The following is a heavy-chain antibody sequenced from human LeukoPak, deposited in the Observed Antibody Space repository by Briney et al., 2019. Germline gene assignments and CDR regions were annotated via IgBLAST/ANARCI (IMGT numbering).Heavy chain of an antibody. CDR3: AITTGGVPAAFDI. J-gene: IGHJ3*02. D-gene: IGHD2-2*01. CDR2: INHSGST. CDR1: GGSFSGYY. Sequence: SETLSLTCAVYGGSFSGYYWSWIRQPPGKGLEWIGEINHSGSTNYNPSLKSRVTISVDTSKNQFSLKLSSVTAADTAVYYCAITTGGVPAAFDIWGQGTMVTVSS. V-gene: IGHV4-34*01.